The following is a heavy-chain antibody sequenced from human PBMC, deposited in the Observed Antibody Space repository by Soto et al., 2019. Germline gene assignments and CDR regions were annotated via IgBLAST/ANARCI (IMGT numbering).Heavy chain of an antibody. CDR2: INPSGGST. Sequence: ASVKVSCKASGYTFTSYYMRWVRQAPGQGLEWMGIINPSGGSTSYAQKFQGRVTMTRDTSTSTVYMELSSLRSEDTAVYYCARVNAGVRDGYNFYYYYGMDVWGQGTTVTVSS. D-gene: IGHD5-12*01. CDR3: ARVNAGVRDGYNFYYYYGMDV. J-gene: IGHJ6*02. V-gene: IGHV1-46*01. CDR1: GYTFTSYY.